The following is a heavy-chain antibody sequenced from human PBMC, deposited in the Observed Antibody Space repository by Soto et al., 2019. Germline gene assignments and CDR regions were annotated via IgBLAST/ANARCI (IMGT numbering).Heavy chain of an antibody. V-gene: IGHV1-69*13. CDR3: ARSFDPDRYGSGWPF. CDR2: IVPMFATS. Sequence: GASVKVSCKASGGTFSSYAISWVRQAPGQGLEWMGGIVPMFATSHYTQKFQGRVTITADESTNTAYMELSSLRSEDTAVYYCARSFDPDRYGSGWPFWGQGTLVTVSS. CDR1: GGTFSSYA. D-gene: IGHD6-19*01. J-gene: IGHJ4*02.